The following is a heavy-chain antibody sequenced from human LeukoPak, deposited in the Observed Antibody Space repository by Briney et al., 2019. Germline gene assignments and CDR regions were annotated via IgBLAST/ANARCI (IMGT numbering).Heavy chain of an antibody. CDR1: GYTFTSYD. J-gene: IGHJ6*03. Sequence: ASVKVSCKASGYTFTSYDINWVRQATGQGLERMGWMNPNSGNTGYAQKFQGRVTITRNTSISTAYMELSSLRSEDTAVYYCARGNTYWYMDVWGKGTTVTVSS. D-gene: IGHD2-15*01. CDR2: MNPNSGNT. V-gene: IGHV1-8*03. CDR3: ARGNTYWYMDV.